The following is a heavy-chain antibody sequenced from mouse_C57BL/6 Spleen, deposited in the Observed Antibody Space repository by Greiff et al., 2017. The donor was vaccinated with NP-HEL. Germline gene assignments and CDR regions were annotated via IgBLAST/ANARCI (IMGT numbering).Heavy chain of an antibody. J-gene: IGHJ2*01. CDR1: GFTFSSYA. D-gene: IGHD2-3*01. CDR2: ISSGGDYI. CDR3: TGVDGYPYYFDY. V-gene: IGHV5-9-1*02. Sequence: EVQLVESGEGLVKPGGSLKLSCAASGFTFSSYAMSWVRQTPEKRLEWVAYISSGGDYIYYADTVKGRFTISRDNARNTLYLQMSSLKSEDTAMDYCTGVDGYPYYFDYWGQGTTLTVSS.